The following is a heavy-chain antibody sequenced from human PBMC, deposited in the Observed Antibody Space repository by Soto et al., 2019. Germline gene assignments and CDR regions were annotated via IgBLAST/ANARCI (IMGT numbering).Heavy chain of an antibody. D-gene: IGHD3-16*02. J-gene: IGHJ4*02. CDR1: GGSISSYY. Sequence: PSETLSLTCTVSGGSISSYYWSWIRQPPGKGLEWIGYIYYSGSTNYNPSLKSRVTISVDTSKNQFSLKLSSVTAADTAVYYCARGRDYDYVWGSYRSGAYYFDYWGQGTLV. CDR3: ARGRDYDYVWGSYRSGAYYFDY. CDR2: IYYSGST. V-gene: IGHV4-59*01.